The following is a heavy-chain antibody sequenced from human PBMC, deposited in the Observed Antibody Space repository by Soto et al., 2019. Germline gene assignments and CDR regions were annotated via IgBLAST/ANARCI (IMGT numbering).Heavy chain of an antibody. D-gene: IGHD3-16*01. CDR1: GGSISSSSYY. J-gene: IGHJ5*02. V-gene: IGHV4-39*01. CDR3: ARLEGYDYIWGSQNWFDP. Sequence: SETLSLTCTVSGGSISSSSYYWGWIRQPPGKGLEWIGSIYYSGSTYYNPSLKSRVTISVDTSKNQFSLRLSSVTAADTAVYYCARLEGYDYIWGSQNWFDPWGQGTLVT. CDR2: IYYSGST.